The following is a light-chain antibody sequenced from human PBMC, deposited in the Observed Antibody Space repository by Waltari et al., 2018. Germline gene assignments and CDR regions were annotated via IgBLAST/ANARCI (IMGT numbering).Light chain of an antibody. CDR1: NSDVGNYNL. CDR2: EVT. CDR3: CSYAGSWIWV. Sequence: QAALTQPASVSGSPGQSITIPSTGSNSDVGNYNLVSWYQKHPGKAPKLIIYEVTNRPSGISDRFSGFKTGNTASLTISGLQAEDEADYYCCSYAGSWIWVFGGGTELTVL. V-gene: IGLV2-23*02. J-gene: IGLJ3*02.